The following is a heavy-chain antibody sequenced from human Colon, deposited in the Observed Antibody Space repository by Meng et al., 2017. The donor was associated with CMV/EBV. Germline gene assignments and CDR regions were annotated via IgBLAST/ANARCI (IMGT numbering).Heavy chain of an antibody. CDR3: TRDIDSSGWYVDYYGMDV. Sequence: GGSLRLSCTASGFTFGDYAMSWVRQAPGKGLEWVGFIRSKAYGGTTEYAASVKGRFTISRDDSKSIAYLQMNSLKTEDTAVYYCTRDIDSSGWYVDYYGMDVWGQGTTVTVSS. CDR1: GFTFGDYA. D-gene: IGHD6-19*01. CDR2: IRSKAYGGTT. J-gene: IGHJ6*02. V-gene: IGHV3-49*04.